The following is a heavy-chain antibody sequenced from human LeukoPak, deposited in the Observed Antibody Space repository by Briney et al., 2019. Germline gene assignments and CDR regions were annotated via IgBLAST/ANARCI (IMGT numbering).Heavy chain of an antibody. D-gene: IGHD6-19*01. CDR2: ISSSSSYI. V-gene: IGHV3-21*01. J-gene: IGHJ4*02. CDR3: AKSGGTSSSGLGY. CDR1: GFTFSSYS. Sequence: GGSLRLSRAASGFTFSSYSMNWVRQAPGKGLEWVSSISSSSSYIYYADSVKGRFTISRDNAKNSLYLQMNSLRAEDTAVYYCAKSGGTSSSGLGYWGQGTLVTVSS.